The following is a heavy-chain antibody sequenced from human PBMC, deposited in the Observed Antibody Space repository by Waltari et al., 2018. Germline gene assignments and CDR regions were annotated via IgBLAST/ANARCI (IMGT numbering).Heavy chain of an antibody. V-gene: IGHV4-59*01. CDR1: GGSISSYY. CDR3: ARGYDSSGSLHSWYFDL. J-gene: IGHJ2*01. D-gene: IGHD3-22*01. Sequence: QVQLQESGPGLVKPSETLSLTCTVSGGSISSYYWSWNRQPPGKGLEWIGYIYYSGSTNYNPSLKSRVTISVDTSKNQFSLKLSSVTAADTAVYYCARGYDSSGSLHSWYFDLWGRGTLVTVSS. CDR2: IYYSGST.